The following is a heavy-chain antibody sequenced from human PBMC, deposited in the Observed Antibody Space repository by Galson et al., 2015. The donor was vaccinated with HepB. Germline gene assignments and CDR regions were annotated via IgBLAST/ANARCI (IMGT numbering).Heavy chain of an antibody. Sequence: SCKASGYTFTSYAMNWVRQAPGQGLEWMGWINTNTGNPTYAQGFTGRFVFSLDTSVSTAYLQISSLKAEDTAVYYCARRDSSGYYKLNWFDPWGQGTLVTVSS. CDR3: ARRDSSGYYKLNWFDP. J-gene: IGHJ5*02. V-gene: IGHV7-4-1*02. D-gene: IGHD3-22*01. CDR1: GYTFTSYA. CDR2: INTNTGNP.